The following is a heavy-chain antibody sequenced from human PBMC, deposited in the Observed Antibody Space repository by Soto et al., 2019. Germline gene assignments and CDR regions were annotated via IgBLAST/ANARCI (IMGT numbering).Heavy chain of an antibody. Sequence: SGAALENATQTLTLTGPVSVFSLSTRGKTLGWIRQPPGEAPEWLALGEQYSPSLQSRLTFTKDTSKNQVVLTMTDMDPVDTATYYCTLRDDSSRGPIYWGQGTLVTVSS. CDR1: VFSLSTRGKT. V-gene: IGHV2-5*01. J-gene: IGHJ4*02. CDR3: TLRDDSSRGPIY. CDR2: GE. D-gene: IGHD3-22*01.